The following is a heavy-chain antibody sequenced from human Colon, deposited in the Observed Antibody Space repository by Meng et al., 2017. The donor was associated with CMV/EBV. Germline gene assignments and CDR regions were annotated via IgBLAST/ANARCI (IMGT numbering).Heavy chain of an antibody. J-gene: IGHJ5*02. D-gene: IGHD2-21*01. Sequence: SETLSLTCTVSGDSLRDHYWSWIRQPPGKGLEWMGYVYYSGSATYSPSLRSRITISVDTSRNQISLKLSSVTAADTAVYYCARAGFGVVVIAKGGWFDPWGQGTLVTVSS. CDR2: VYYSGSA. CDR1: GDSLRDHY. CDR3: ARAGFGVVVIAKGGWFDP. V-gene: IGHV4-59*08.